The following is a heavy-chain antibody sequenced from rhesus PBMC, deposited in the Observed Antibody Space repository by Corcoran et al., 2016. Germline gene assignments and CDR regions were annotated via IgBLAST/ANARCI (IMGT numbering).Heavy chain of an antibody. D-gene: IGHD3-34*01. CDR3: ASSDWGDYADWYFDL. Sequence: QVQLVQSGAEVKKPGSSVKVSCKASGYTFSDYYMHWVRQAPRQGLEWLGWINPYNGKTKDAQKFQGRVTMTRDTSTSTAYMELSRLRSEDTAVYYCASSDWGDYADWYFDLWGPGTPITISS. J-gene: IGHJ2*01. CDR2: INPYNGKT. CDR1: GYTFSDYY. V-gene: IGHV1S2*01.